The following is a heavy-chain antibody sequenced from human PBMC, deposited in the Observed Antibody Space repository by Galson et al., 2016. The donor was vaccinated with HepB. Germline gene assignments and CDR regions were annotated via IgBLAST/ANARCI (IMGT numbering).Heavy chain of an antibody. Sequence: SLRLSCAASGFTFSSYGMSWVRQAPRKGLEWVSSISISSSYIYYADSVKGRFTISRDNAKNSLYLQMNSLRAEDTAVYYCARGYYYDSSGYYSDFWGQGTLVTVSS. CDR1: GFTFSSYG. D-gene: IGHD3-22*01. V-gene: IGHV3-21*01. CDR3: ARGYYYDSSGYYSDF. CDR2: ISISSSYI. J-gene: IGHJ4*02.